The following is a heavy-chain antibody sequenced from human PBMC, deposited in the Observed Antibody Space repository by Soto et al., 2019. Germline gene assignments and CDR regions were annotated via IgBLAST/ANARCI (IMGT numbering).Heavy chain of an antibody. D-gene: IGHD2-21*02. CDR1: GYTFTSYG. V-gene: IGHV1-18*01. CDR2: ISAYNGNT. Sequence: ASVKVSCKASGYTFTSYGISCVRQAPGQGLEWMGWISAYNGNTKYSQKFQGRVTITRDTSASTAYMELSSLRSEDTAVYYCARSIVVVTALDYWGQGTLVTVSS. CDR3: ARSIVVVTALDY. J-gene: IGHJ4*02.